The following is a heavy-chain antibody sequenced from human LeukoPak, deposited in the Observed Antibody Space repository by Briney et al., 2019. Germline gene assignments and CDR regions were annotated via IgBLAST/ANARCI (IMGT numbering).Heavy chain of an antibody. CDR2: INSDGSST. J-gene: IGHJ6*02. Sequence: GGSLRLSCAASGFTFRSYWMHWVRQAPGKGLVWVSRINSDGSSTSYADSVKSRFTISRDNAKNTLDLQMNSLRAEDTAVYYCARQGDYDILTGYSLYYYGMDVWGQGTTVTVSS. CDR3: ARQGDYDILTGYSLYYYGMDV. CDR1: GFTFRSYW. V-gene: IGHV3-74*01. D-gene: IGHD3-9*01.